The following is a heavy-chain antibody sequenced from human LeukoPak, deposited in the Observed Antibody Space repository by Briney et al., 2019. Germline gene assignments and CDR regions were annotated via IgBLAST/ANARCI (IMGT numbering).Heavy chain of an antibody. CDR2: ISGSGGST. Sequence: GGSLRLSCAASGFTFSSYAMSWVRQAPEKGLEWVSAISGSGGSTYYADSVKGRFTISRDNSKNTLYLQMNSLRAEDTAVYYCAKKVWAVAGREYYFDYWGQGTLVTVSS. CDR1: GFTFSSYA. CDR3: AKKVWAVAGREYYFDY. D-gene: IGHD6-19*01. V-gene: IGHV3-23*01. J-gene: IGHJ4*02.